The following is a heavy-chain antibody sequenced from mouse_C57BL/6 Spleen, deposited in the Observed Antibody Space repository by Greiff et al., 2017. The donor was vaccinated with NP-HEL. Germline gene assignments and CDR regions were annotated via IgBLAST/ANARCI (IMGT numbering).Heavy chain of an antibody. J-gene: IGHJ4*01. Sequence: EVMLVESGEGLVKPGGSLKLSCAASGFTFSSYAMSWVRQTPEKRLEWVAYISSGGDYIYYADTVKGRFTISRDNARNTLYLQMSSLKSEDTAMYYCTRDAIYDAISYAMDYWGQGTSVTVSS. V-gene: IGHV5-9-1*02. CDR3: TRDAIYDAISYAMDY. D-gene: IGHD2-3*01. CDR2: ISSGGDYI. CDR1: GFTFSSYA.